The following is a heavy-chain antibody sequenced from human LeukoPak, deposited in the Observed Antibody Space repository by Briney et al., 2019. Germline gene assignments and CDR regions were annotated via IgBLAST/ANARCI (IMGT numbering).Heavy chain of an antibody. J-gene: IGHJ3*02. Sequence: ASVKLSYKASGYTFTGYYMHWVRQAPAQRIEWMGRINPNSGGTNYAQKFQGRVTMTRDTSISTAYMELSRLRSDDTAVYYCARVYYDSSGYYYEDAFDIWGQGTMVTVSS. V-gene: IGHV1-2*06. CDR3: ARVYYDSSGYYYEDAFDI. CDR2: INPNSGGT. CDR1: GYTFTGYY. D-gene: IGHD3-22*01.